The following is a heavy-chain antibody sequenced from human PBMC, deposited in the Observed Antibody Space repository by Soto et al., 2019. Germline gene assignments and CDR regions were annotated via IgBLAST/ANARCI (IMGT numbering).Heavy chain of an antibody. CDR3: ARGGWPGGGCYCAAFDI. D-gene: IGHD2-21*02. V-gene: IGHV4-31*03. J-gene: IGHJ3*02. CDR2: IYYSGST. Sequence: QVQLQESGPGLVKPSQTLSLTCTVSGGSISSGGYYWSWIRQHPGKGLEWIGYIYYSGSTYYNPSLKSRVTISVDTSKNLFSLKLSSVTAADTAVYYCARGGWPGGGCYCAAFDIWGQGTMVTVSS. CDR1: GGSISSGGYY.